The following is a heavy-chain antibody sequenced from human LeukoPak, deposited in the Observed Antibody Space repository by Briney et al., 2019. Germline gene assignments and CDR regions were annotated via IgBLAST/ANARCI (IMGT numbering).Heavy chain of an antibody. CDR1: GFTVSSDY. J-gene: IGHJ4*02. CDR2: IYSGGST. Sequence: VGSLRLSCAASGFTVSSDYISWVRQAPGKGLEWVSVIYSGGSTKYADSVKARFTISRDNSKNTVYLQMNRLRVEDTAVYYCARATLDNWGQGTLVTVSS. V-gene: IGHV3-53*01. CDR3: ARATLDN.